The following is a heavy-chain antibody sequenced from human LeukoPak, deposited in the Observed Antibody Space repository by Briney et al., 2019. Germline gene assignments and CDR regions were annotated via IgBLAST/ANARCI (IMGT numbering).Heavy chain of an antibody. CDR1: GFTFSSYG. D-gene: IGHD6-19*01. CDR3: ARAGGGSSGWYDY. CDR2: VISSSTTI. Sequence: PGGSLRLSCAASGFTFSSYGMSWVRQAPGKGLGWVSYVISSSTTISYADSVKGRFTISRDNAKNSLYLQMNSLRDEDTAVYYCARAGGGSSGWYDYWGQGTLVTVSS. V-gene: IGHV3-48*02. J-gene: IGHJ4*02.